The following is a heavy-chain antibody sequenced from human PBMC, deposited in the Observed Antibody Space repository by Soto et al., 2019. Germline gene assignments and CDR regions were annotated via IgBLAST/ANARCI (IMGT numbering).Heavy chain of an antibody. J-gene: IGHJ4*02. D-gene: IGHD3-10*01. CDR3: AKEYTLWFVIDY. Sequence: GGSLRLSCAASVFPFSSYAMSWVRQAPGKGLEWVSAISGSGGSTYYADSVKGRFTISRDNSKNTLYLQMNSLRAEDTAVYYCAKEYTLWFVIDYWGQGTLVTVSS. V-gene: IGHV3-23*01. CDR2: ISGSGGST. CDR1: VFPFSSYA.